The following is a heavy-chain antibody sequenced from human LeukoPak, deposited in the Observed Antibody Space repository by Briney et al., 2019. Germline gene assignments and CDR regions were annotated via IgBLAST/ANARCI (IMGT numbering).Heavy chain of an antibody. CDR1: EFTFSSYA. D-gene: IGHD6-19*01. V-gene: IGHV3-30*02. CDR3: AKALTSGWYLDAFNI. J-gene: IGHJ3*02. Sequence: GSLRLPCEASEFTFSSYAMHWVRQAPGKGLEWVALIWYDGSNKYYADSVKGRFTISRDNSKNTLFLEMNSLRAEDTAVYYCAKALTSGWYLDAFNIWGQGTMVTVSS. CDR2: IWYDGSNK.